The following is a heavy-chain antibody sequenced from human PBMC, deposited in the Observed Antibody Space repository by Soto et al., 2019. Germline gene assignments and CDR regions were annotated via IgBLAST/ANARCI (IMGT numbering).Heavy chain of an antibody. CDR2: IWYDGSNK. Sequence: QVQLVESGGGVVQPGRSLRLSCAASGFTFSSYGMHWVRQAPGKGLEWVAVIWYDGSNKYYADSVKGRFTISRDNSKNTLYLQMNSLRAEDTAMYYCARGDIVVVVADDYNRFDPWGQGTLVTVSS. CDR3: ARGDIVVVVADDYNRFDP. V-gene: IGHV3-33*01. CDR1: GFTFSSYG. J-gene: IGHJ5*02. D-gene: IGHD2-15*01.